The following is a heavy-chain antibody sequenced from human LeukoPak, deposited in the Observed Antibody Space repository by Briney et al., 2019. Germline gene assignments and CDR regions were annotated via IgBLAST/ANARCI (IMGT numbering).Heavy chain of an antibody. D-gene: IGHD6-19*01. J-gene: IGHJ4*02. CDR1: GFTFSSYG. Sequence: GGSLRLSCAASGFTFSSYGMHWVRQAPGKGLEWVAVISYDGRNKYYADSVKGRFTISRDNSKKTLYLQMNSLRAEDTAVYYCAKVGQWLVRRYFDYWGQGTLVTVPS. CDR3: AKVGQWLVRRYFDY. CDR2: ISYDGRNK. V-gene: IGHV3-30*18.